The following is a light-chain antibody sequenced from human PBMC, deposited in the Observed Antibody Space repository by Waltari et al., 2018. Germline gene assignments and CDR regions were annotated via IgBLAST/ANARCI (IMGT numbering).Light chain of an antibody. V-gene: IGKV4-1*01. CDR3: HQYYNIPFT. CDR1: QSVLYSSNNKNY. Sequence: DIVMTQSTESLAVSLGERATIHCQSSQSVLYSSNNKNYLAWYQQKPGQPPKLLIYWASTRESGVPDRLSGSGSGTDFTLTISSLQAEDVAVYYCHQYYNIPFTFGPGTKVDIK. J-gene: IGKJ3*01. CDR2: WAS.